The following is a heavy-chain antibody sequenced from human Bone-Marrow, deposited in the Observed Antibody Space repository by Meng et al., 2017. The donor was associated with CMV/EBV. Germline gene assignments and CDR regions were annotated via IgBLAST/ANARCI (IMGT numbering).Heavy chain of an antibody. CDR2: ISSSGSTI. D-gene: IGHD1-26*01. CDR3: ARELTGIVGRWFDP. J-gene: IGHJ5*02. CDR1: GFTFSSYE. V-gene: IGHV3-48*03. Sequence: SCAASGFTFSSYEMNWVRQAPGKGLEWVSYISSSGSTIYYADSVKGRFTISRDNAKNSLYLQMNSLGAEDTAVYYCARELTGIVGRWFDPWGQGTLVTVSS.